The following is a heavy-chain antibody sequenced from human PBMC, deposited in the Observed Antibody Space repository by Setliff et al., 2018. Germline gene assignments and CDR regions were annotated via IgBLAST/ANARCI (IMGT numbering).Heavy chain of an antibody. Sequence: SVKVSCKASGGTFSSYAISWVRQAPGQGLEWMGGIIPILGIANYAQKFQGRVTITADKSTSTAYMELRSLRSDDTAVYYCARVRYYYDSSGWFDPWGQGTLVTVSS. J-gene: IGHJ5*02. CDR3: ARVRYYYDSSGWFDP. CDR2: IIPILGIA. CDR1: GGTFSSYA. D-gene: IGHD3-22*01. V-gene: IGHV1-69*10.